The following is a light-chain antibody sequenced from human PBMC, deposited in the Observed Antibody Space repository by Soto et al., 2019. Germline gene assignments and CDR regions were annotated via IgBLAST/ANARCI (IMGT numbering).Light chain of an antibody. CDR3: PHYNNTPQT. CDR1: QSLSTN. Sequence: IVMTQSPATLSVSPGERATFYCRASQSLSTNLAWYQQKPGQAPRLLIYGAATRTTGIPTRFSGSRSGTMFTLIISILLSEDFANYICPHYNNTPQTFGQRTNLDI. J-gene: IGKJ1*01. CDR2: GAA. V-gene: IGKV3-15*01.